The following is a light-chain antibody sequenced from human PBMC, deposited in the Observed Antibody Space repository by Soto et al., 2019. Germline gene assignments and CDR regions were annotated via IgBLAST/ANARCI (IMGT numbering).Light chain of an antibody. CDR3: QKCKVAPFT. CDR2: WAS. V-gene: IGKV4-1*01. J-gene: IGKJ4*01. Sequence: DIVMTQSPDSLAVSLNERATINCTSSQSVLYSSNNKNYLAWYQQKPGQPPKLLIYWASTRESGVPDRFSGSGSGTDFTLTISSLQPEDVATYYCQKCKVAPFTFGGGSKVDIK. CDR1: QSVLYSSNNKNY.